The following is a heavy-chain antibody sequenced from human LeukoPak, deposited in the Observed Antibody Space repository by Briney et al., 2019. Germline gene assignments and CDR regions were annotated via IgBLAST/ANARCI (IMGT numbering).Heavy chain of an antibody. J-gene: IGHJ4*02. CDR2: ISGSGGST. CDR3: AKKATFYYDSSGYYFDY. Sequence: GGSLRLSCAASGFTFSSYAMSWVRQAPGKGLEWVSSISGSGGSTYYADSVKGRFTISRDNSKNTLYLQMNSLRAEDTAVYYCAKKATFYYDSSGYYFDYWGQGTLVTVSS. CDR1: GFTFSSYA. V-gene: IGHV3-23*01. D-gene: IGHD3-22*01.